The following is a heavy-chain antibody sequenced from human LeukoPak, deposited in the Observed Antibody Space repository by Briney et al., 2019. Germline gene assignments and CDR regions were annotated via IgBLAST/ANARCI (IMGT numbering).Heavy chain of an antibody. CDR2: IYYSGST. Sequence: SETLSLTCTVSGGSISSYYWSWIRQPPGKGLERIGYIYYSGSTNYNPSLKSRVTISVDTSKSQFSLKLSSVTAADTAVYYCARHFYDFWSGSAIGDAFDIWGQGTMVTVSS. CDR1: GGSISSYY. J-gene: IGHJ3*02. D-gene: IGHD3-3*01. V-gene: IGHV4-59*01. CDR3: ARHFYDFWSGSAIGDAFDI.